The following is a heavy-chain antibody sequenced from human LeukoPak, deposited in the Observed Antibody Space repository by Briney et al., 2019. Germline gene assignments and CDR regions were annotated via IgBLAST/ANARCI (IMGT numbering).Heavy chain of an antibody. CDR1: GGSISSYY. V-gene: IGHV4-59*01. D-gene: IGHD3-22*01. Sequence: SETLSLTCTASGGSISSYYWSWIRQPPGKGLEWIGYIYYSGSTNYNPSLKSRVTISVDTSKNQFSLKLSSVTAADTAVYYCARTDSSGYLFDYWGQGTLVTVSS. CDR3: ARTDSSGYLFDY. CDR2: IYYSGST. J-gene: IGHJ4*02.